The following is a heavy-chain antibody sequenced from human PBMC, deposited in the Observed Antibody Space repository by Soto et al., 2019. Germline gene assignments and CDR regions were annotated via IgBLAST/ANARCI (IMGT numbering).Heavy chain of an antibody. Sequence: ASVKVSCKASGYIFINYGITWVRQAPGQGLEWMGWISGYNGNTKYADKLQGRVTMTTDTSTTTAYMELRSLISDDTAVYYCARDEVPAANWLDRWGQGTLVTVSS. CDR1: GYIFINYG. CDR2: ISGYNGNT. D-gene: IGHD2-2*01. CDR3: ARDEVPAANWLDR. V-gene: IGHV1-18*01. J-gene: IGHJ5*02.